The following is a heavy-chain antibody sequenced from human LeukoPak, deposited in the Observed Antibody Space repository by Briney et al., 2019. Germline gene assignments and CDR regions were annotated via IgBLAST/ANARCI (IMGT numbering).Heavy chain of an antibody. CDR3: AKDAEQWLVLGVDY. Sequence: PGGSLRLSCAASGFTFSSYGMSWVRQAPGKGLEWVSAISGSGGSTYYADSVKGRFTIPRDNSKNTLYLQMNSLRAEDTAVYYCAKDAEQWLVLGVDYWGQGTLVTVSS. J-gene: IGHJ4*02. CDR2: ISGSGGST. D-gene: IGHD6-19*01. CDR1: GFTFSSYG. V-gene: IGHV3-23*01.